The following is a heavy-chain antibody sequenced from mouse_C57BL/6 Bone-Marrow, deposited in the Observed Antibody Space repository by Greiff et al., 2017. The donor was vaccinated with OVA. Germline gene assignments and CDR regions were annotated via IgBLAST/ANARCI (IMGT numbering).Heavy chain of an antibody. J-gene: IGHJ4*01. CDR1: GYSITSDS. CDR2: ISYSGST. D-gene: IGHD2-10*01. Sequence: EVHLVESGPGLAKPSQTLSLTCSVTGYSITSDSWNWIRKFPGNKLEYMGYISYSGSTYYNPSLKSRISITRDTSKNQYYLQLNSVTTEDTATYYCARGPAYSHAMDYWGQGTSVTVSS. V-gene: IGHV3-8*01. CDR3: ARGPAYSHAMDY.